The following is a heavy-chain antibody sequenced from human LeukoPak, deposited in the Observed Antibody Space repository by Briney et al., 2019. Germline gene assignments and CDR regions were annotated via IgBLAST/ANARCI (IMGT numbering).Heavy chain of an antibody. V-gene: IGHV3-23*03. J-gene: IGHJ5*02. Sequence: PGGSLRLSCEASGFTFSTSPMSWVRQAPGKGLEWISLINGGGYDTHYLESVRGRFTVSRDNSKNTLYLEMTTLRAEDTGIYFCAIDVWADAFVSWGRGTLVTVSS. D-gene: IGHD1-26*01. CDR2: INGGGYDT. CDR3: AIDVWADAFVS. CDR1: GFTFSTSP.